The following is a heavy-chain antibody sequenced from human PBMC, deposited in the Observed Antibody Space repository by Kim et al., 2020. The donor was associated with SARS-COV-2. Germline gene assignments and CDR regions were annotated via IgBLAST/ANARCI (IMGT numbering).Heavy chain of an antibody. J-gene: IGHJ4*02. CDR2: IRSKSSGGTA. Sequence: GGSLRLSCTVYGLTLGDYAVSWVRQAPGKGLEWVGSIRSKSSGGTAHYAASVNGRFTISRDDSKSIAYLQMNSLKTEDTAVYYCTRGRLRLDYWGQGTLVTVSS. CDR3: TRGRLRLDY. D-gene: IGHD2-21*02. V-gene: IGHV3-49*04. CDR1: GLTLGDYA.